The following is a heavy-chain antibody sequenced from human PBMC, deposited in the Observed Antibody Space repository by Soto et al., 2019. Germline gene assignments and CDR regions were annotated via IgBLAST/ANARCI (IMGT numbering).Heavy chain of an antibody. CDR2: IKSRANSGPT. J-gene: IGHJ4*01. CDR1: GFIFSSAP. D-gene: IGHD5-12*01. Sequence: EVRLGESGGDLVEPGGSLRLSCAASGFIFSSAPINWVRQAPGKGLEWVGGIKSRANSGPTDFAAPVKCRFATTRDDYKDNVFFQKKNLKTEDKAVYYCSTNSRLLGEIVRFDLWGHGTLVTVSS. CDR3: STNSRLLGEIVRFDL. V-gene: IGHV3-15*07.